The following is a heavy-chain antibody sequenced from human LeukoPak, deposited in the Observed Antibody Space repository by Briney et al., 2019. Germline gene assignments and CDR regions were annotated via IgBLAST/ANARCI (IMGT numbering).Heavy chain of an antibody. V-gene: IGHV3-74*01. CDR1: GFSFSSYW. J-gene: IGHJ3*02. CDR2: INGDGSST. CDR3: ARDQGTTMTSYGFDM. D-gene: IGHD4-17*01. Sequence: GGSLRLSCAASGFSFSSYWMHWVRQVPGKGLVWVSRINGDGSSTTHADSVKGRFTISRDNAKKSLYLQMNSLRVEDTAIYYCARDQGTTMTSYGFDMWGQGTMVTVSS.